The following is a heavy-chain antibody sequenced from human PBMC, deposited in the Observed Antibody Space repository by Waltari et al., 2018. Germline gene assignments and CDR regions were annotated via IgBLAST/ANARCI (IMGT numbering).Heavy chain of an antibody. V-gene: IGHV4-30-4*01. CDR2: IYYSGST. Sequence: QVQLQESGPGLVKPSQTLSLTCTVSGGSISSGDYYWRWISQPPGKGLEWIGYIYYSGSTYYNPSLKSRVTISVDTSKNQFSLKLSSVTAADTAVYYCAREDSRRNDYGDYWGQGTLVTVSS. CDR1: GGSISSGDYY. J-gene: IGHJ4*02. CDR3: AREDSRRNDYGDY. D-gene: IGHD2-15*01.